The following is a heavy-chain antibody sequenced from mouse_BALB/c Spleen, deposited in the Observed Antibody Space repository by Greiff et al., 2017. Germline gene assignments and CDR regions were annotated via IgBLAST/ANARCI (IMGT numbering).Heavy chain of an antibody. D-gene: IGHD1-2*01. CDR3: ARMSTAPLDY. CDR2: IYPGNSDT. Sequence: DVQLQESGTVLARPGASVKMSCKASGYTFTSYWMHWVKQRPGQGLEWIGAIYPGNSDTSYNQKFKGKAKLTAVTSTSTAYMELSSLTNEDSAVYYCARMSTAPLDYWGQGTTLTVSS. CDR1: GYTFTSYW. J-gene: IGHJ2*01. V-gene: IGHV1-5*01.